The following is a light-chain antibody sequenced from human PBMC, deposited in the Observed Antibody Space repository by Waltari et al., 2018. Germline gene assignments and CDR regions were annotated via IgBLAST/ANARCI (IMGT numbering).Light chain of an antibody. V-gene: IGLV2-23*02. Sequence: QSALTQAASVSGSPGQSITMSCTGTNSDVGSYNLVSWYQQNPGEAPKLMIFEVTKRPAGVSSRFSVSKSGNTASLTISGLQAEDEAHYYCFSYAGSRNWVFGGGTKLTVL. CDR1: NSDVGSYNL. CDR2: EVT. J-gene: IGLJ3*02. CDR3: FSYAGSRNWV.